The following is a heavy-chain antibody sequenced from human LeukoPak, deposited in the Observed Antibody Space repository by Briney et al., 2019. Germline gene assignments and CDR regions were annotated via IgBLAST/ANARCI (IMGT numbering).Heavy chain of an antibody. D-gene: IGHD2-15*01. CDR1: GGSISGYY. CDR2: IYYSGST. Sequence: SETLSLTCTVSGGSISGYYWSWIRQPPGKGLEWIGYIYYSGSTNYNPSLKSRVTISVDTSKNQFSLKLSSVSAPDTAIYYCARGATHFDYWGQGTRVTVSS. J-gene: IGHJ4*02. CDR3: ARGATHFDY. V-gene: IGHV4-59*01.